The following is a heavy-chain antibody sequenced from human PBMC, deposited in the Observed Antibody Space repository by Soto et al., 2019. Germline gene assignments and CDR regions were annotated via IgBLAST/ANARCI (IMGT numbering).Heavy chain of an antibody. CDR2: ISYDGSNK. V-gene: IGHV3-30-3*01. CDR3: ARDHPYGMDV. Sequence: PRLSCAASGFTFSSYAMHWVRQAPGKGLEWVAVISYDGSNKYYADSVKGRFTISRDNSKNTLYLQMNSLRAEDTAVYYCARDHPYGMDVWGQGTTVTVSS. J-gene: IGHJ6*02. CDR1: GFTFSSYA.